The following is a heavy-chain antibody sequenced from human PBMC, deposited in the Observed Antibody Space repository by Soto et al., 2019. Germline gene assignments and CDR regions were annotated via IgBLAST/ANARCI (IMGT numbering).Heavy chain of an antibody. V-gene: IGHV3-23*01. Sequence: GGSPRLSCAASGFTFNTCAMGWVRQAPGKGLEWVSGISGSGDSTYYADSVKGRFTISRDNSKNTLYLQMISLRAEDTALYYCAPSSGSFYSPFDYWGQGTLVTVSS. D-gene: IGHD3-10*01. CDR3: APSSGSFYSPFDY. CDR2: ISGSGDST. CDR1: GFTFNTCA. J-gene: IGHJ4*02.